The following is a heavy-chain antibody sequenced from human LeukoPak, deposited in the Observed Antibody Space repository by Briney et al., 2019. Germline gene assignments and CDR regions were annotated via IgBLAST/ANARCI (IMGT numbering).Heavy chain of an antibody. CDR2: ITGSGDDS. J-gene: IGHJ4*02. CDR3: TKDSVTTYLDDDYFDC. Sequence: GGSLRLSCAASGFTFSRFAMNWVRQAPGKGLEWVASITGSGDDSYYAASVKGRFTVARDNSRSTLSLQMNSLRADDTAIYFCTKDSVTTYLDDDYFDCWGQGTLVTVSA. D-gene: IGHD1-1*01. V-gene: IGHV3-23*01. CDR1: GFTFSRFA.